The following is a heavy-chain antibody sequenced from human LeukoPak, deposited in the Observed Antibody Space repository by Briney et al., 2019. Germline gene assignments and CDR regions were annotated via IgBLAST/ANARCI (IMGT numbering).Heavy chain of an antibody. Sequence: GGSLRLSCTASGFTFGDYAMSWVRQAPGKGLERVGFIRSKAYGGTTEYAASVKGRFTISRDDSKSIAYLQMNSLKTEDTAVYYCTRVGILTGFRLAAFDIWGQGTMVTVSS. CDR1: GFTFGDYA. J-gene: IGHJ3*02. CDR2: IRSKAYGGTT. D-gene: IGHD3-9*01. CDR3: TRVGILTGFRLAAFDI. V-gene: IGHV3-49*04.